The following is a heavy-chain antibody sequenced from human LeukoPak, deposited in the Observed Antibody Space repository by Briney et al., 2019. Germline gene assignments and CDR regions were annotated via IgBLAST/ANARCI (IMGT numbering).Heavy chain of an antibody. Sequence: SETLSLTCSVSGASISTNYWTWIRQPPGKGLEWIGYIYNSGSTNYNPSLKSRVTISLDTSKNQFSLHLTSVTAADTAVYFCARDDYGVFDAFDVWGQGTVVTVSS. CDR3: ARDDYGVFDAFDV. J-gene: IGHJ3*01. V-gene: IGHV4-59*08. CDR2: IYNSGST. D-gene: IGHD3-16*01. CDR1: GASISTNY.